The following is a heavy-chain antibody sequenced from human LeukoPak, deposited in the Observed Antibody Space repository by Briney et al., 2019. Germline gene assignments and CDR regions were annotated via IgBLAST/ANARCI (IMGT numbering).Heavy chain of an antibody. J-gene: IGHJ6*02. CDR1: GFTFDDYA. CDR3: AKGPAAMFYYGMDV. CDR2: ISRNSGSI. D-gene: IGHD2-2*01. Sequence: PGRSLRLSCAASGFTFDDYAMHWVRQAPGKGLEWVSGISRNSGSIGYADSVKGRFTISRDNAKNSLYLQMNSLRAEDTALYYCAKGPAAMFYYGMDVWGQGTTVTVSS. V-gene: IGHV3-9*01.